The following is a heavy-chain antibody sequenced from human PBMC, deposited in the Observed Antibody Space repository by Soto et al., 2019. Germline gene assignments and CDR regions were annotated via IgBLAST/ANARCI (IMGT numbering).Heavy chain of an antibody. CDR3: ARNMDYYYGPGSGNGHGF. J-gene: IGHJ6*02. CDR2: INPKFGDT. Sequence: QVQLVQSGAEMKEPGDSVRVSCAASGYTFTSYYIHWVRQAPGQGLEWMGWINPKFGDTTYAQDFQGRVSMTRDMSISTVYMELSRLTSDDTAIYYCARNMDYYYGPGSGNGHGFWGQGTTVTVFS. CDR1: GYTFTSYY. D-gene: IGHD3-10*01. V-gene: IGHV1-2*02.